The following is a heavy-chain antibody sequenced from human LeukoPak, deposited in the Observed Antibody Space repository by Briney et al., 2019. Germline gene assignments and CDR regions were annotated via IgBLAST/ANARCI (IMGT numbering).Heavy chain of an antibody. J-gene: IGHJ4*02. V-gene: IGHV1-2*02. CDR2: INPNSGGT. CDR3: ARPGDSGSYDGSFDY. Sequence: ASVKVSCKASGYTFTGYYMHWVRQAPGQGLEWMGWINPNSGGTNYAQKFQGRVTMTRDTSTSTVYMELSSLRSEDTAVYYCARPGDSGSYDGSFDYWGQGTLVTVSS. CDR1: GYTFTGYY. D-gene: IGHD1-26*01.